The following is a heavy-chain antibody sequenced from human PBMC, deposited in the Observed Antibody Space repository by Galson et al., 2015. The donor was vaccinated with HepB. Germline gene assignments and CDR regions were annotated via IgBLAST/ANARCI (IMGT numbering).Heavy chain of an antibody. CDR3: ARGLGWEVSGWYFDL. J-gene: IGHJ2*01. D-gene: IGHD1-26*01. V-gene: IGHV3-48*04. CDR1: GFTLSNYN. Sequence: SLRLSCAASGFTLSNYNMNWVRQAPGKGLEWVSYISHSSSARSYADSVKGRFTISRDNAKNSLYLQMNSLRAEDTAVYYCARGLGWEVSGWYFDLWGRGTVVSVAA. CDR2: ISHSSSAR.